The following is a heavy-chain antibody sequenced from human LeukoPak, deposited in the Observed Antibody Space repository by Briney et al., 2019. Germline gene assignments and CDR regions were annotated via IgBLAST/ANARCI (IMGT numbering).Heavy chain of an antibody. CDR3: ARGAPPAPGYCSGGSCAFDP. J-gene: IGHJ5*02. D-gene: IGHD2-15*01. CDR2: IYHSGST. V-gene: IGHV4-30-2*01. CDR1: GGSISSGGYS. Sequence: SQTLSLTCAVSGGSISSGGYSWSWIRQPPGKGLEWIGYIYHSGSTYYNPSLKSRVTISVDRSKNQFSLKLSSVTAADTAVYYCARGAPPAPGYCSGGSCAFDPWGQGTLVTVSS.